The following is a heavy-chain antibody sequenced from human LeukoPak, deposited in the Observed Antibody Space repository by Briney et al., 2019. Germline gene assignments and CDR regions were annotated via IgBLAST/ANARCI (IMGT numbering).Heavy chain of an antibody. D-gene: IGHD5-18*01. Sequence: SETLSLTCAVYGGSFSGYYWSWIRQPPGKGLEWIGEINHSGSTNYNPSLKSRVTISVDTSKNQFSLKLSSVTAADTAVYYCARGRIARLPYFDYWGQGTLVTVSS. J-gene: IGHJ4*02. CDR1: GGSFSGYY. CDR3: ARGRIARLPYFDY. CDR2: INHSGST. V-gene: IGHV4-34*01.